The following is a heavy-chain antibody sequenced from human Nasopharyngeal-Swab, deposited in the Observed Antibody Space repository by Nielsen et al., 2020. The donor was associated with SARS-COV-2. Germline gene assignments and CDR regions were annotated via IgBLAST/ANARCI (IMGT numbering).Heavy chain of an antibody. D-gene: IGHD6-13*01. CDR2: MNPNSGNT. CDR3: ARGRPQYSSSWYGYYYYGMDV. J-gene: IGHJ6*02. CDR1: GYTFTSYD. V-gene: IGHV1-8*01. Sequence: ASVKVSCKASGYTFTSYDINWVRQATGQGLEWMGWMNPNSGNTGYAQKFQGRVTMTRKTSISTAYMERSSLRSEDTAVYYCARGRPQYSSSWYGYYYYGMDVWGQGTTVTVSS.